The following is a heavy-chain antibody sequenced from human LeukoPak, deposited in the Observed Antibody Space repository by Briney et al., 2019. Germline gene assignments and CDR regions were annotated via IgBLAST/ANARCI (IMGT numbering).Heavy chain of an antibody. CDR2: INPNSGGT. CDR3: ARDLYPNYYYYMDV. V-gene: IGHV1-2*02. D-gene: IGHD2-8*01. J-gene: IGHJ6*03. Sequence: ASVKVSCKASGYTFTGYYMHWVRQAPGQGLEWMGWINPNSGGTNYAQKFQGRVTMTRDTSISTAYMELSRLRSDDTAVYYCARDLYPNYYYYMDVWGKGTTVTVSS. CDR1: GYTFTGYY.